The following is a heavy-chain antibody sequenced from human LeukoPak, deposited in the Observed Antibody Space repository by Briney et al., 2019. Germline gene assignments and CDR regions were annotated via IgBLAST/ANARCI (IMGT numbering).Heavy chain of an antibody. D-gene: IGHD2-21*01. V-gene: IGHV4-39*07. J-gene: IGHJ5*02. Sequence: PSETLSLTCTVSGYSISSGSYYCCIRQPPEKELEWIASINYSRSTYYYHSLKSRVTISVDTSKNKLSLKMNCVTAADTAVYYFARDSGCYCACSRCCESADRRSACWFDPWGQGTLVTVSS. CDR3: ARDSGCYCACSRCCESADRRSACWFDP. CDR2: INYSRST. CDR1: GYSISSGSY.